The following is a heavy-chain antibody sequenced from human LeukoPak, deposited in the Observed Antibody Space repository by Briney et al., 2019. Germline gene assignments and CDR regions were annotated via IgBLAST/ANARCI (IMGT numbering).Heavy chain of an antibody. D-gene: IGHD1-26*01. J-gene: IGHJ3*02. CDR1: GFTFGSYG. CDR2: ISGSGGST. CDR3: AKVRSGSLLGAFDI. V-gene: IGHV3-23*01. Sequence: QTVGSLRLSCAASGFTFGSYGMSWVRQAPGKGLDWVSAISGSGGSTYYADSVKGRFTISRDNSKNSLYLHMNIVRPEDMALYYCAKVRSGSLLGAFDIWGQGTRVTVSS.